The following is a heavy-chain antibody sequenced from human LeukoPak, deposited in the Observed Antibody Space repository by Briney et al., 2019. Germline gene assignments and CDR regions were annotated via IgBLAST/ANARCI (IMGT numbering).Heavy chain of an antibody. CDR3: ARDQEGFDY. CDR2: INPSGGST. V-gene: IGHV1-46*01. Sequence: ASVKVSCKASGYTFTRYYIHWVRQAPGQGLEWMGVINPSGGSTTHARKFQGRVTMTRDTSTSTVYMDLSSLRSEDTAVYYCARDQEGFDYWGQGTLVTVSS. CDR1: GYTFTRYY. J-gene: IGHJ4*02.